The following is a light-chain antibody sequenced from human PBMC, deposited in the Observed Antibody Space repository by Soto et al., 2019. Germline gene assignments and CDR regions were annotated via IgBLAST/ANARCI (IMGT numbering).Light chain of an antibody. CDR3: HQYGSSRYVA. CDR1: QSVSPSH. CDR2: GAS. V-gene: IGKV3-20*01. J-gene: IGKJ4*02. Sequence: PFCRASQSVSPSHLARYQPKPGRAPGPLISGASSRATGIPDRFSGSGSAADFSLTISRRVADDYAVCYCHQYGSSRYVAFGGGTKVDI.